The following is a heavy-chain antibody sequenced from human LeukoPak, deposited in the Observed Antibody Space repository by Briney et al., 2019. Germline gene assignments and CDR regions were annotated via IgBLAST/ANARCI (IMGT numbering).Heavy chain of an antibody. J-gene: IGHJ4*02. V-gene: IGHV6-1*01. CDR2: TYYRSKWYN. D-gene: IGHD6-19*01. Sequence: SQTLSLTCAISGDSVSSNSAAWNWIRQSPSRVLEWLGRTYYRSKWYNDYAVSVKSRITINPDTSKNQFSLQLNSVTPEDTAVYYCARGPTLQYSSGWYYFDYWGQGTLVTVSS. CDR1: GDSVSSNSAA. CDR3: ARGPTLQYSSGWYYFDY.